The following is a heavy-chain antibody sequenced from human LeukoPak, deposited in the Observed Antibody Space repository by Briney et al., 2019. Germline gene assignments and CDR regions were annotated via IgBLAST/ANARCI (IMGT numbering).Heavy chain of an antibody. D-gene: IGHD2-8*01. V-gene: IGHV3-7*01. J-gene: IGHJ4*02. CDR2: MNLDGSEK. Sequence: GGSLRLSCAASGFTFTSHWMSWVRQAPGKGLEWVARMNLDGSEKYYVDSVKGRFTISRDNAKTSLYLEINSLRAEDTAVYSCARDATYCTNGVCYTRFDYWGQGTLVTVSS. CDR3: ARDATYCTNGVCYTRFDY. CDR1: GFTFTSHW.